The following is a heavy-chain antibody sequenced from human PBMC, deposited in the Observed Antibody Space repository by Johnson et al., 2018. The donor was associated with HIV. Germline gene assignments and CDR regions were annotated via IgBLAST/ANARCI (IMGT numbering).Heavy chain of an antibody. J-gene: IGHJ3*02. V-gene: IGHV3-30-3*01. D-gene: IGHD3-3*01. CDR2: ISYDGSNK. Sequence: QVQLVESGGGVVQPGRSLRLSCAASGFTFSSYAMHWVRQAPGKGLEWVAVISYDGSNKYYADSVKGRFTISSDNSKNTLYLQMNSLRAEDTAVYYGAGAPTYYNFWSGTSGAFDIWGQGTMVTVSS. CDR1: GFTFSSYA. CDR3: AGAPTYYNFWSGTSGAFDI.